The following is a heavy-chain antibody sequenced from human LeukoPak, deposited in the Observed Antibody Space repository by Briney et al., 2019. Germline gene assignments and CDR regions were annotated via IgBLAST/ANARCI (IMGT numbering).Heavy chain of an antibody. Sequence: SETLSLTCSVSGGSVSGSNYYWAWIRQPPEKGLEWIGTIYYSGSTYYNVSLKSRVTITVDTSKNQFSLNLNSVTAADTAVYYCARVTGYMIEDYFDYWGQGTLVTVSS. J-gene: IGHJ4*02. CDR2: IYYSGST. D-gene: IGHD3-22*01. CDR3: ARVTGYMIEDYFDY. CDR1: GGSVSGSNYY. V-gene: IGHV4-39*07.